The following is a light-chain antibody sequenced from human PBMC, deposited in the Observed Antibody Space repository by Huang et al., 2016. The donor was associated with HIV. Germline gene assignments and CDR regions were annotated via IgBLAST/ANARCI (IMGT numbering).Light chain of an antibody. J-gene: IGKJ1*01. CDR1: QSIGTR. CDR2: EAS. Sequence: DIQMTQSSATLSASVGDRVTITCRASQSIGTRLAWYQQKPGKAPNLLMYEASTLESGVPSRFSGGGSGTEFTLTINSLQPDDFATYYCQHYHSFPWTFGQGTKVEV. V-gene: IGKV1-5*03. CDR3: QHYHSFPWT.